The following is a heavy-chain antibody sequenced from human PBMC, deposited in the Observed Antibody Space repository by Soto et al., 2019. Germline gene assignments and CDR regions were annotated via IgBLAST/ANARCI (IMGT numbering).Heavy chain of an antibody. V-gene: IGHV4-31*03. Sequence: QMQLQESGPGLVSTSQTLSLTCTVSGGSISSDGDYSRWSRIRQHPGKGLEWIGYIYDSGSPYYHPSLESRVTVSVDTSKNQFSLKLSSLTAADTDVYYCARVRENYFDSWGQGILVTVSS. CDR3: ARVRENYFDS. CDR1: GGSISSDGDYSR. J-gene: IGHJ4*02. CDR2: IYDSGSP.